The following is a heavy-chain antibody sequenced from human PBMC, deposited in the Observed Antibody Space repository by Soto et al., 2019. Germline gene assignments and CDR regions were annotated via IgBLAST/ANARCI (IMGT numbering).Heavy chain of an antibody. D-gene: IGHD1-26*01. Sequence: GASVKVSCKASGYSFTGYYIHWVRQAPGPGLEWMGWINPKNGDTTYAQKFQGLVTMTGDTSISTVYMELSRLRSDDTAVYYCARADSGFSGSHYIDYFNYWGQGALVTVSS. J-gene: IGHJ4*02. CDR3: ARADSGFSGSHYIDYFNY. CDR2: INPKNGDT. V-gene: IGHV1-2*04. CDR1: GYSFTGYY.